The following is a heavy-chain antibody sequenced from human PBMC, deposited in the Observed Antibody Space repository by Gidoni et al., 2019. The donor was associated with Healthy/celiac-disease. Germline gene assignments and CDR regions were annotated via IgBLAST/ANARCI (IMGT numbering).Heavy chain of an antibody. CDR2: IKSKTDGGTT. CDR3: TTDVFGGSYTGRAFDI. CDR1: GFTFSNAW. V-gene: IGHV3-15*01. Sequence: EVQLVESGGGLVKPGGSLRLSCAASGFTFSNAWMSWVRQAPGKGLEWVGRIKSKTDGGTTDYAAPVKGRFTISRDDSKNTLYLQMNSLKTEDTAVYYCTTDVFGGSYTGRAFDIWGQGTMVTVSS. D-gene: IGHD1-26*01. J-gene: IGHJ3*02.